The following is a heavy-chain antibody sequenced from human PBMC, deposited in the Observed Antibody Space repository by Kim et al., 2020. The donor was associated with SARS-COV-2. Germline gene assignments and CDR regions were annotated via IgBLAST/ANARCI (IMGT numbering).Heavy chain of an antibody. V-gene: IGHV4-34*01. Sequence: SETLSLTCAVYGGSFSGYYWSWIRQPPGKGLEWIGEINHSGSTNYNPSLKSRVTISVDTSKNQFSLKLSSVTAADTAVYYCARLPNPYYYDSSGPDYWGQGTLVTVSS. J-gene: IGHJ4*02. CDR2: INHSGST. D-gene: IGHD3-22*01. CDR3: ARLPNPYYYDSSGPDY. CDR1: GGSFSGYY.